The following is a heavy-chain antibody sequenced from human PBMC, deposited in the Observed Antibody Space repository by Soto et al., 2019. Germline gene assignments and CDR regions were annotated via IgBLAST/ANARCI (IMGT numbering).Heavy chain of an antibody. D-gene: IGHD5-12*01. V-gene: IGHV3-23*01. CDR3: AKDRICNGYSCYFGY. CDR1: GFTFSNNA. J-gene: IGHJ4*02. Sequence: GGSLRLSCAASGFTFSNNAMSWVRQAPGQGLEWVSGISGSGDNTKYADFAKGRFTISRDNSKNTLYLQMNSLRAEDTAVYYCAKDRICNGYSCYFGYWGQGTLVTVSS. CDR2: ISGSGDNT.